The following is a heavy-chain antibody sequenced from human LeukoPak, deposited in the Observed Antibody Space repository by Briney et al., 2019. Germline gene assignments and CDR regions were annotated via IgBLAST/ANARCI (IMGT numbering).Heavy chain of an antibody. CDR1: GFTVSSNY. CDR3: AREGYVSSGPLDHDAFDI. D-gene: IGHD6-13*01. V-gene: IGHV3-48*04. J-gene: IGHJ3*02. Sequence: GGSLRLSCAASGFTVSSNYMNWVRQAPGKGLEWVSYISSSSSTIYYADSVKGRFTISRDNAKNSLYLQMNSLRAEDTAVYYCAREGYVSSGPLDHDAFDIWGQGTMVTVSS. CDR2: ISSSSSTI.